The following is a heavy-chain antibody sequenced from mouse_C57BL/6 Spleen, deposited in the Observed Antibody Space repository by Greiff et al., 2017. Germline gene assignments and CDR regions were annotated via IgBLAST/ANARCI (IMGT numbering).Heavy chain of an antibody. Sequence: EVKLVESGAELVKPGASVKLSCTASGFNIKDYYMHWVKQRTEQGLEWIERIDPEDGETKYAPKFQGKATITADTSSNTAYLQLSSLTSEDTAVYYCARYGTTVVASYFDYWGQGTTLTVSS. J-gene: IGHJ2*01. CDR1: GFNIKDYY. CDR2: IDPEDGET. CDR3: ARYGTTVVASYFDY. D-gene: IGHD1-1*01. V-gene: IGHV14-2*01.